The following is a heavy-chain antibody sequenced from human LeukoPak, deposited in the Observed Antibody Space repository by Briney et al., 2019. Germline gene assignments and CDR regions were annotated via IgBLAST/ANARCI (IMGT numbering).Heavy chain of an antibody. CDR2: IYPGDSDT. V-gene: IGHV5-51*01. Sequence: GESLKISCKASGYTFTNYWIGWVRQMPGKGLEWMGIIYPGDSDTRYSPSFRGQVIISADRSIRTAYLQWTSLKASDTAMYYCARHLDNLGDTAMVPEQPFDYWGQGTLVTVSS. CDR3: ARHLDNLGDTAMVPEQPFDY. CDR1: GYTFTNYW. J-gene: IGHJ4*02. D-gene: IGHD5-18*01.